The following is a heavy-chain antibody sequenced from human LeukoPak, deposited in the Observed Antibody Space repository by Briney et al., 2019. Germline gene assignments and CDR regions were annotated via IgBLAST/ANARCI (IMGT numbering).Heavy chain of an antibody. V-gene: IGHV3-30*01. J-gene: IGHJ4*02. CDR3: ARDSTYYYDSGSSGPHYFDS. D-gene: IGHD3-10*01. CDR1: GFTFSSYA. CDR2: ISYDGTIT. Sequence: GGSLRLSCAASGFTFSSYAMHWVRQAPGKGLGWVAVISYDGTITYYADSVKGRFTNSRDNPKNTLYLQLNSLRAEDTAIYYCARDSTYYYDSGSSGPHYFDSWGQGTLVTVSS.